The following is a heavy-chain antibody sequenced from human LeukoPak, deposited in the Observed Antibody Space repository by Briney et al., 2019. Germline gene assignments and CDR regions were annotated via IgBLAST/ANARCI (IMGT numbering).Heavy chain of an antibody. D-gene: IGHD6-13*01. V-gene: IGHV1-18*01. CDR1: GYTFTSYG. CDR3: AKLFEQQLVVDY. CDR2: ISAYNDNT. Sequence: ASVKVSCKASGYTFTSYGISWVRQAPGQGLEWMGWISAYNDNTNYAQKLQGRVTMTTDTSTSTAYMELRSLRSDDTAVYYCAKLFEQQLVVDYWGQGTLVTVSS. J-gene: IGHJ4*02.